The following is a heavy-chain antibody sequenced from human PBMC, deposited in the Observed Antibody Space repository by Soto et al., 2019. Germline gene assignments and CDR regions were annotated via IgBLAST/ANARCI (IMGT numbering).Heavy chain of an antibody. CDR1: GYTFTGYY. CDR3: ARDRTAIAVAGTSYYYYYGMDV. Sequence: ASVKVSCKASGYTFTGYYMHWVRQAPGQGLEWMGWINPNSGGTNYAQKFQGWVTMTRDTSISTAYMELSRLRSDDTAVYYCARDRTAIAVAGTSYYYYYGMDVWGQGTTVTVSS. CDR2: INPNSGGT. D-gene: IGHD6-19*01. J-gene: IGHJ6*02. V-gene: IGHV1-2*04.